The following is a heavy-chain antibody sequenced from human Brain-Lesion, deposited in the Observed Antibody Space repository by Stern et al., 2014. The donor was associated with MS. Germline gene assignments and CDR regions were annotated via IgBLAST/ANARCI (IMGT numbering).Heavy chain of an antibody. CDR2: IYWDDDK. D-gene: IGHD5-24*01. CDR3: AHRHGWLRAFDI. CDR1: GFSFNSTGVG. Sequence: QVTLKESGPTLVKPTQTLTLTCTFSGFSFNSTGVGVGCIRQPPGKALEWLAIIYWDDDKRYSPSLQSRLTITKDPSKYQVVLTMTNLDPVDTATYFCAHRHGWLRAFDIWGPGTTVTVSS. J-gene: IGHJ3*02. V-gene: IGHV2-5*02.